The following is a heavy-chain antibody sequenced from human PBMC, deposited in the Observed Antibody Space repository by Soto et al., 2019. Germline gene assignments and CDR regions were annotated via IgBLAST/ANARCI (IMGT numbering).Heavy chain of an antibody. CDR1: GFTFSHYW. Sequence: GGSLRLSCAASGFTFSHYWMSWVRQAPGKGLEWVANIKHDGSENSYVDSVKGRFTISRDNAKNSLYLQMNSLRAEDTAVYYCARGGGNFDYWGQGTLVTVSS. J-gene: IGHJ4*02. CDR2: IKHDGSEN. V-gene: IGHV3-7*04. CDR3: ARGGGNFDY.